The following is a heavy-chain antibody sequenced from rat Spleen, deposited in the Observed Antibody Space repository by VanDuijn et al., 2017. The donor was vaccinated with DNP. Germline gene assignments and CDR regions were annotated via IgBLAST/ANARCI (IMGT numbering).Heavy chain of an antibody. CDR3: ASYYYDGYYAMDA. CDR2: ISYSGST. J-gene: IGHJ4*01. CDR1: GDSITSNY. V-gene: IGHV3-1*01. Sequence: EVQLQESGPGLVKPSQSLSLTCSVTGDSITSNYWGWIRKLPGDKMEWIGHISYSGSTGYNPSLKSRISITRDTSKNQFFLQLNSVTTEDTATYYCASYYYDGYYAMDAWGQGTSVTVSS. D-gene: IGHD1-12*02.